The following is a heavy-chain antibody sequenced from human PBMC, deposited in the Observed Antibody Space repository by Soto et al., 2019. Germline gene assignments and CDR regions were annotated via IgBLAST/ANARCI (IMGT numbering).Heavy chain of an antibody. CDR1: GYTFTSYG. CDR2: ISAHNGNT. J-gene: IGHJ4*02. V-gene: IGHV1-18*01. D-gene: IGHD1-1*01. CDR3: ARGRYGDY. Sequence: QVHLVQSGAEVKKPGASVKVSCKASGYTFTSYGITWVRQAPGQGLEWMGWISAHNGNTDYAQKLQGRVIVTRDTSTSTAYMALRGLISDEPAVYYCARGRYGDYWGQGDLVTVSS.